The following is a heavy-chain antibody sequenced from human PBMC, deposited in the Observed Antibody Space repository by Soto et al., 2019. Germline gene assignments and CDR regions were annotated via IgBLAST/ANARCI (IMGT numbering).Heavy chain of an antibody. CDR1: GGSISSYY. J-gene: IGHJ3*02. CDR3: ARGGRGYCSGGSCSHGDAFDI. V-gene: IGHV4-59*01. D-gene: IGHD2-15*01. Sequence: SETLSLTCTVSGGSISSYYWSWIRQPPGKGLEWIGYIYYSGSTNYNPSLKSRVTLSVYTSKNHFSLKLSSVTAADTAVYYCARGGRGYCSGGSCSHGDAFDIWGQGTMVT. CDR2: IYYSGST.